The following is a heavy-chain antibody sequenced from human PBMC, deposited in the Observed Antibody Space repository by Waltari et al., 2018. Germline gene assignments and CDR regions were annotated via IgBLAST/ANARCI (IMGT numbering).Heavy chain of an antibody. J-gene: IGHJ6*03. CDR3: ARLQSEYYMDV. CDR1: GGSISSGSYY. D-gene: IGHD6-19*01. V-gene: IGHV4-61*02. Sequence: QVQLQESGPGLVKPSQTLSLTCTVSGGSISSGSYYWSWIRQPAGKGLEGIGRIYTSGSTNYNPSLKRRVTISVDTSKNQFSLKRSSVTAADTAVYYCARLQSEYYMDVWGKGTTVTVSS. CDR2: IYTSGST.